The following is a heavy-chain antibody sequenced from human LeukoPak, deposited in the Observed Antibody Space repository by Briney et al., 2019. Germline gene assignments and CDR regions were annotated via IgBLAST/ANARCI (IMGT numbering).Heavy chain of an antibody. CDR1: GFTFSDYH. CDR2: IKAKAHGGTI. Sequence: SGGSLRLSCAVSGFTFSDYHMDWVRQAPGKGLEWVGRIKAKAHGGTIEYAAPVKGKFTISRDDSKNTLYLQMNSLKTEDTAVYYCTTDGVGVEGATYDNWGQGTLVSVSS. CDR3: TTDGVGVEGATYDN. V-gene: IGHV3-15*01. J-gene: IGHJ4*02. D-gene: IGHD1-26*01.